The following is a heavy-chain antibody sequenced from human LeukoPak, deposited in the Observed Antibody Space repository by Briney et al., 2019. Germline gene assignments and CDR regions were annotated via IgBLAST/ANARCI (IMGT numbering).Heavy chain of an antibody. V-gene: IGHV3-30*18. CDR2: ISYDGSKK. CDR3: AKGLIGDRNLPQFDF. J-gene: IGHJ4*02. D-gene: IGHD2-21*01. CDR1: GFIFSNYG. Sequence: GGSLRLSCAASGFIFSNYGMHWVRQATGKGLEWVTVISYDGSKKYYADPVKGRFTISRDNSKNTLYLQMNSLRAEDTAVYYCAKGLIGDRNLPQFDFWGQGTLVAVSS.